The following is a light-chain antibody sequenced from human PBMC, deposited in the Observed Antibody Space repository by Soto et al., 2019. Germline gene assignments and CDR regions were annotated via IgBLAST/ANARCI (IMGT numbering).Light chain of an antibody. CDR3: SAYTTSSALM. CDR2: AVN. Sequence: ALRQACSATVDNRLSVALRDHTACRSGGGYDYVYWYQQHPGTAPKLILYAVNNGPLWVSNRFSGSKSGHTASLIIPGLQTEDEANYYCSAYTTSSALMFG. V-gene: IGLV2-14*01. J-gene: IGLJ3*02. CDR1: CRSGGGYDY.